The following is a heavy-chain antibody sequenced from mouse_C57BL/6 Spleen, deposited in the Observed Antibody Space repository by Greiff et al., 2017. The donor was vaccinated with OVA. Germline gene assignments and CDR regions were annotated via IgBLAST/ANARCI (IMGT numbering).Heavy chain of an antibody. J-gene: IGHJ2*01. CDR2: ISYSGST. V-gene: IGHV3-1*01. Sequence: EVQLVESGPGMVKPSQSLSLTCTVTGYSITSGYDWHWIRHFPGNKLEWMGYISYSGSTNYNPSLKSRISITHDTSKNHFFLKLNSVTTEDTATYYCARGGRYGSSYFDYWGQGTTLTVSS. D-gene: IGHD1-1*01. CDR3: ARGGRYGSSYFDY. CDR1: GYSITSGYD.